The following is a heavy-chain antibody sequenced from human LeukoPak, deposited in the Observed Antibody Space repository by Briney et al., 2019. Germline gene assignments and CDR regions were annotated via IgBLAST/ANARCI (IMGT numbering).Heavy chain of an antibody. CDR3: ARGRPSGFDI. CDR2: IYTGGSP. V-gene: IGHV3-66*01. J-gene: IGHJ3*02. CDR1: GFTVSSNY. Sequence: GGSLRLSCTASGFTVSSNYMSWVRQAPGKGLEWVAVIYTGGSPDYAASVKGRFTISRDDSKNTLYLQMNSLRAEDTAVYYCARGRPSGFDIWGQGTMVIVSS.